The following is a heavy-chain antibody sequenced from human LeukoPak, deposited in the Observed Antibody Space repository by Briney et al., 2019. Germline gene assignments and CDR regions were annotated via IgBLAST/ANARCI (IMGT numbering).Heavy chain of an antibody. V-gene: IGHV1-46*01. CDR2: INPNRGST. J-gene: IGHJ5*02. Sequence: ASVKVSCKASGYTFTSYYMYWVRQAPGQGLEWMGIINPNRGSTSYAQKFQGRVTITADESTSTAYMELSSLRSEDTAVYYCASLGYCSSTSCSFAWGQGTLVTVSS. CDR1: GYTFTSYY. D-gene: IGHD2-2*01. CDR3: ASLGYCSSTSCSFA.